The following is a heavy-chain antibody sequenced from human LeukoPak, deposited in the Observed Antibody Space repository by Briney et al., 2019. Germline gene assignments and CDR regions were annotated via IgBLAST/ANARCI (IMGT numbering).Heavy chain of an antibody. J-gene: IGHJ4*02. CDR3: ARVAVGEYNFHH. D-gene: IGHD6-19*01. CDR2: ISSSSSYI. V-gene: IGHV3-21*01. CDR1: GFTFSSYS. Sequence: GGSLRLSCAASGFTFSSYSMNWVRQAPGKGLEWVSSISSSSSYIYYADSVKGRFTISRDNAKNPLYLQMNSLRAEDTAVYFCARVAVGEYNFHHWGQGTLVTVSS.